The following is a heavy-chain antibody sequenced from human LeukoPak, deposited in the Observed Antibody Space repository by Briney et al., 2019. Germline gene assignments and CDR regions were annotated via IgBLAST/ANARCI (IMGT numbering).Heavy chain of an antibody. J-gene: IGHJ4*02. V-gene: IGHV4-34*01. CDR1: GGSFSGYY. CDR3: ARAPGVVRGSPLDY. Sequence: PSETLSLTCAVYGGSFSGYYWSWIRQPPGKGLEWIGEINHSGSTNYNPSLKSRVTISVDTSKNQFSLKLSSVTAADTAVYYCARAPGVVRGSPLDYWGQGTLVTVSS. D-gene: IGHD3-3*01. CDR2: INHSGST.